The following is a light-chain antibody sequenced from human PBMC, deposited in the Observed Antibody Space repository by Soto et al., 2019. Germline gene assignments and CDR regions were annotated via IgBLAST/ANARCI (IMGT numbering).Light chain of an antibody. CDR2: DAS. CDR1: QTVNNNY. Sequence: ESVLTQSPGTLSLSPGERATLSCRASQTVNNNYLAWYQQKPGQAPRLLIYDASSRAAGIPDRFSGSGSGTDFTLTISRPEPEDFAVYYCQQYGSSLETFGQGTKVDIK. CDR3: QQYGSSLET. J-gene: IGKJ1*01. V-gene: IGKV3-20*01.